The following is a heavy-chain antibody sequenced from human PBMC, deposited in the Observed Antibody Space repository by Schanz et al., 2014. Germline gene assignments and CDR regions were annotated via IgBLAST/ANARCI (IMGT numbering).Heavy chain of an antibody. V-gene: IGHV4-39*02. CDR2: IFYSGST. D-gene: IGHD3-10*02. Sequence: QLQLQESGPGLVKPSETLSLTCTVSGGSISSSSYYWGWIRQPPGKGLEWIGSIFYSGSTYYNLSQKSRVSISVDPSKNKFSLKVNSVTAAETAVYYCARENVGRGFDYWGRGTLVTVSS. CDR1: GGSISSSSYY. CDR3: ARENVGRGFDY. J-gene: IGHJ4*02.